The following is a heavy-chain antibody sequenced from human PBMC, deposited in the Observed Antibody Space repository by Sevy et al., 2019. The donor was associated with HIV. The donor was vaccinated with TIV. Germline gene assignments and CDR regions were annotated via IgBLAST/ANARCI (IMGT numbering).Heavy chain of an antibody. D-gene: IGHD2-21*02. V-gene: IGHV3-23*01. CDR2: ISGSGGST. CDR1: GFTFSSYA. CDR3: AKDQPNRYCGGDCYGRPFFDY. Sequence: GGSLRLSCAASGFTFSSYAMSWVRQAPGKGLEWVSAISGSGGSTYYADSVKGRFTISRDNSKNTLYLQMNSLRAEDTAVYYCAKDQPNRYCGGDCYGRPFFDYWGQGTLVTVSS. J-gene: IGHJ4*02.